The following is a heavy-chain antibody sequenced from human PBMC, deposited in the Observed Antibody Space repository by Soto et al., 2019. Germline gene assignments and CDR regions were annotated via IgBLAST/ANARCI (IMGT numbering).Heavy chain of an antibody. J-gene: IGHJ4*02. D-gene: IGHD3-10*01. CDR1: GFTFSGHA. V-gene: IGHV3-64*04. CDR2: IGSNGGST. Sequence: GGSLRLSCSASGFTFSGHAMHWLRQGPVTGLQYVSGIGSNGGSTYSADSVKGRFTISRDSARNSLFLQMNSLGAEDTALYYCARVARGSGSYVAFVYFGSWGPGTQVTVSS. CDR3: ARVARGSGSYVAFVYFGS.